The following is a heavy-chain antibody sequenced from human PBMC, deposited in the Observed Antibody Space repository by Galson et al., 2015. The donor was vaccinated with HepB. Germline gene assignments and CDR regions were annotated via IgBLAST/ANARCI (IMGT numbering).Heavy chain of an antibody. J-gene: IGHJ6*02. D-gene: IGHD1-7*01. CDR2: MSPNSDNT. CDR3: AGVPVRLNWNYNHGMDA. Sequence: SVKVSCKASGYTFTSYDFNWVRQATGQGLEWMGWMSPNSDNTAYAQKFQGRVTMTRNTSISTAYMELSSLRSDDTAVYYCAGVPVRLNWNYNHGMDAWGQGTTVTVSS. V-gene: IGHV1-8*01. CDR1: GYTFTSYD.